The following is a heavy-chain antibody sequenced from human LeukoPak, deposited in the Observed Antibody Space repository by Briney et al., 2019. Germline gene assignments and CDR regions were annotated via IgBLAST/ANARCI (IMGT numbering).Heavy chain of an antibody. Sequence: GASVKVSCKASGYTFTSYGISWVRQAPGQGLEWMGWISAYNGNTNYAQKLQGRVTMTTDTSTSTAYMELSSLGSDDTAVYYCVRDAYGSGKGFFDYWGQGTLVTVSS. V-gene: IGHV1-18*01. J-gene: IGHJ4*02. CDR1: GYTFTSYG. CDR3: VRDAYGSGKGFFDY. D-gene: IGHD3-10*01. CDR2: ISAYNGNT.